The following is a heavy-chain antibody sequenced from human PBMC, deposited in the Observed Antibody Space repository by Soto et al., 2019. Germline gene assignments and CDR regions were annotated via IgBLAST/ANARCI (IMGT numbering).Heavy chain of an antibody. CDR1: GFTFSSYS. CDR3: AKDEAAVAGTSYGMDV. CDR2: ISYDGSNK. Sequence: QVQLVESGGGVVQPGRSLRLSCAASGFTFSSYSMHWVRQAPGKGLEWVAVISYDGSNKYYADSVKGRFTISRDNSKNTLYLQMNSLRAEDTAVYYCAKDEAAVAGTSYGMDVWGQGTTVTVSS. J-gene: IGHJ6*02. D-gene: IGHD6-19*01. V-gene: IGHV3-30*18.